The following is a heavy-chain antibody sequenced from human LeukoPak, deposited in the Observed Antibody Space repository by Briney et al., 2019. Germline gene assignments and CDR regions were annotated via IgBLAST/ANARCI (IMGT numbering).Heavy chain of an antibody. Sequence: ASVKVSCKASGGTFGSYAISWVRQAPGQGLEWMGRIIPIFGTANYAQKFQGRVTITTDESTSTAYMELSSLRSEDTAVYYCARDSGDYYYYYYMDVWGKGTTVTVSS. CDR1: GGTFGSYA. J-gene: IGHJ6*03. CDR3: ARDSGDYYYYYYMDV. D-gene: IGHD3-10*01. V-gene: IGHV1-69*05. CDR2: IIPIFGTA.